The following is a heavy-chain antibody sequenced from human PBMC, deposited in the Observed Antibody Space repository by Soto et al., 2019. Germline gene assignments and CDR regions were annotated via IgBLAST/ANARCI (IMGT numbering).Heavy chain of an antibody. CDR2: IYPGDSDT. J-gene: IGHJ5*02. CDR1: GDSFTSYR. Sequence: GESLKISCKGSGDSFTSYRIGWVRQMPWKGLEWMGIIYPGDSDTRYSPSFQGQVTISADKSISTAYLQWSSLKASDTAMYYCARVYDSSGYYIGWFDPWGQGTLVTVSS. D-gene: IGHD3-22*01. CDR3: ARVYDSSGYYIGWFDP. V-gene: IGHV5-51*01.